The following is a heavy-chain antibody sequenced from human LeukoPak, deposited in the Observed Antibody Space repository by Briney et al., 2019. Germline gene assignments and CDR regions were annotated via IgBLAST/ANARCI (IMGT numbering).Heavy chain of an antibody. D-gene: IGHD1-26*01. V-gene: IGHV3-9*01. CDR2: ISWNSGSI. J-gene: IGHJ4*02. CDR1: GFTFDDYA. Sequence: PGGSLRLSCAASGFTFDDYAMHWVRQAPGKGLEWVSGISWNSGSIGYADSVKGRFTISRDNAKNSLYLQMNSLRAEDTALYYCAKGLMEWELLRPLIFDYWGQGTLVTVSS. CDR3: AKGLMEWELLRPLIFDY.